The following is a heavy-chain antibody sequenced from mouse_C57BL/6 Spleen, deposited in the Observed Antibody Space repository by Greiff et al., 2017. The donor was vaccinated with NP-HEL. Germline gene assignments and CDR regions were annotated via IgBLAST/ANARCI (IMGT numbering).Heavy chain of an antibody. CDR1: GYTFTDYY. Sequence: EVQLQQSGPELVKPGASVKISCKASGYTFTDYYMNWVKQSHGKSLEWIGDINPNNGGTSYNQKFKGKATLTVDKSSSTAYMELRSLTSEDSAVYYCARLWIYYGTGTFDYWGQGTTLTVSS. J-gene: IGHJ2*01. D-gene: IGHD2-1*01. CDR3: ARLWIYYGTGTFDY. CDR2: INPNNGGT. V-gene: IGHV1-26*01.